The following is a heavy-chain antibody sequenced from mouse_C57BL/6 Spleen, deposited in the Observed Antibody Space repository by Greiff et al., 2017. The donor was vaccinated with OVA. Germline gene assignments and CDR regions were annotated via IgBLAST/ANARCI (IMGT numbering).Heavy chain of an antibody. CDR2: INPSSGYT. Sequence: QVQLQQSGADLARPGASVKMSCKASGYTFTSYTMHWVKQRPGQGLEWIGYINPSSGYTKYNQKFKDKATLTADKSSSTAYMQLSSLTSEDSAVYYCARRTGTGPVYFDDWGQGTTLTVSA. V-gene: IGHV1-4*01. CDR1: GYTFTSYT. D-gene: IGHD4-1*01. J-gene: IGHJ2*01. CDR3: ARRTGTGPVYFDD.